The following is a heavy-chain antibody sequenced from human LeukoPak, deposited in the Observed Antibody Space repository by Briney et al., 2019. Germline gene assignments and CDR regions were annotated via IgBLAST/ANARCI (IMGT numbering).Heavy chain of an antibody. D-gene: IGHD3-22*01. J-gene: IGHJ4*02. CDR2: FDPEDGET. CDR3: ATVSDYYDSSGYSY. CDR1: GYTLTELS. V-gene: IGHV1-24*01. Sequence: ASVKVSCKVSGYTLTELSMHWVRQAPGKGLEWMGGFDPEDGETIYAQKFQGRVTMTEDTSTDTAYMELSSLRSEDTAVYYCATVSDYYDSSGYSYWGRGTLVTVSS.